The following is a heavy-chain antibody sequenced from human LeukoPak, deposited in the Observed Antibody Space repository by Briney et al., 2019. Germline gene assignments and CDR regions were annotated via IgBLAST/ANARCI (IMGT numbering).Heavy chain of an antibody. CDR3: ARAVDYVWGSCHIIDY. CDR2: IYHSGST. J-gene: IGHJ4*02. Sequence: SETLSLTCTVSGYSISSGYYWGWIRQPPGKGLEWIGSIYHSGSTYYNPSLKSRVTISVDTSKNQFSLKLSSVTAADTAVYYCARAVDYVWGSCHIIDYWGQGTLVTVSS. V-gene: IGHV4-38-2*02. D-gene: IGHD3-16*01. CDR1: GYSISSGYY.